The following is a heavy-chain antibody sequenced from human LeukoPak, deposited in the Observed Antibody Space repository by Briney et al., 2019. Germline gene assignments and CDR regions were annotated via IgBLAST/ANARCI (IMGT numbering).Heavy chain of an antibody. CDR2: IYYSGST. CDR3: AREWELLVFDY. D-gene: IGHD1-26*01. V-gene: IGHV4-59*01. Sequence: ETLSLTCTVSGGSISSYYWSWIRQPPGKGLEWIGYIYYSGSTNYNPSLKSRVTISIDTSKKQFSLKLSSVTAADTAVYYCAREWELLVFDYWGQGTLVTVSS. J-gene: IGHJ4*02. CDR1: GGSISSYY.